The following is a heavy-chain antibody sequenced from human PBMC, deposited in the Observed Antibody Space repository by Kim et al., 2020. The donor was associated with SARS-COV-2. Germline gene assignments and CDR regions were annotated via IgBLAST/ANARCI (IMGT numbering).Heavy chain of an antibody. V-gene: IGHV4-34*01. CDR2: INHSGST. CDR3: ASGRRRGGLFYPAVAYFDC. Sequence: SETLSLTCAVYGGSFSGYYWSWIRQPPGKGLEWIGEINHSGSTNYNPSLKSRVTLSVGTSKNQFSLKLSSVTAADTAVYYCASGRRRGGLFYPAVAYFDCWGQGTLVTVSS. J-gene: IGHJ4*02. CDR1: GGSFSGYY. D-gene: IGHD2-2*01.